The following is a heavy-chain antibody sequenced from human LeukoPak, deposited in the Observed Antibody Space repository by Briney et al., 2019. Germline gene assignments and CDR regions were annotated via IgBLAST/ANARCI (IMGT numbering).Heavy chain of an antibody. CDR2: IGSSSTYK. V-gene: IGHV3-21*01. CDR3: ARVAQYYYDSSGYYCPDY. Sequence: GGSLRLSCAASGFIFSAYTMNWVRQAPGKGLEWVSSIGSSSTYKYYADSVKGRFTISRDNAQNSVYLQMNSLRAEDTAVYYFARVAQYYYDSSGYYCPDYWGQGTLVTVSS. D-gene: IGHD3-22*01. J-gene: IGHJ4*02. CDR1: GFIFSAYT.